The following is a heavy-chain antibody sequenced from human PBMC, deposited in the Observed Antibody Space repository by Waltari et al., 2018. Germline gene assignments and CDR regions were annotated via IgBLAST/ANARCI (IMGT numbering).Heavy chain of an antibody. Sequence: EVQLVESGGVVVQPGGSLRLSCAASGFTFDDYAMHWVRQAPGKGLEWVSLISWDCGSTYYAHSVKGRFTISRYNSKNSLYLQINSLRAEDTALYYCAKDMVHPGRIAVAAPDYWGQGTLVTVSS. CDR3: AKDMVHPGRIAVAAPDY. J-gene: IGHJ4*02. V-gene: IGHV3-43D*04. D-gene: IGHD6-19*01. CDR2: ISWDCGST. CDR1: GFTFDDYA.